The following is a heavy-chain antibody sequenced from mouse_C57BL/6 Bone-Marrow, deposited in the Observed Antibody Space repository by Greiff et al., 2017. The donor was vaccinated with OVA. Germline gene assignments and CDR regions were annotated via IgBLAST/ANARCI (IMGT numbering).Heavy chain of an antibody. CDR1: GYTFTSYW. V-gene: IGHV1-53*01. J-gene: IGHJ2*01. CDR3: ARNYGSSYAYYFDY. Sequence: VQLQQSGPELVKPGASVKLSCKASGYTFTSYWMHWVKQRPGQGLEWIGNINPSNGGTNYNEKFKSKATLTVDKSSSTAYMQLSSLTSEDSAVYYCARNYGSSYAYYFDYWGQGTTLTVSS. D-gene: IGHD1-1*01. CDR2: INPSNGGT.